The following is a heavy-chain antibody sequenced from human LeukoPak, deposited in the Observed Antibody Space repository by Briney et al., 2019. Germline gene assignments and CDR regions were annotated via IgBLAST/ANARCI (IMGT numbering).Heavy chain of an antibody. CDR3: ARGRVLLWFGELSNDAFDI. Sequence: GGSLRLSCAASGFTVSSNYMSWVRQAPGKGLEWVSVIYSGGSTYYADSVKGRFTISRDNSKNTLYLQMNSLRAEDTAVYYCARGRVLLWFGELSNDAFDIWGQGTMVTVSS. D-gene: IGHD3-10*01. V-gene: IGHV3-66*01. CDR2: IYSGGST. CDR1: GFTVSSNY. J-gene: IGHJ3*02.